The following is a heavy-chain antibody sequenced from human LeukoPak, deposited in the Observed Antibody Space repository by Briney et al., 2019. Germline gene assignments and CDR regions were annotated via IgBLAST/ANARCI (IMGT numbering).Heavy chain of an antibody. Sequence: ASVKVSCTASGYTFTGYYMHWVRQAPGQGLEWMGWINPNSGGTNYAQKFQGWVTMTRDTSISTAYMELSRLRSDDTAVYYCARERDSSSWADPGYYYYGMDVWGQGTTVTVSS. V-gene: IGHV1-2*04. D-gene: IGHD6-13*01. CDR2: INPNSGGT. J-gene: IGHJ6*02. CDR1: GYTFTGYY. CDR3: ARERDSSSWADPGYYYYGMDV.